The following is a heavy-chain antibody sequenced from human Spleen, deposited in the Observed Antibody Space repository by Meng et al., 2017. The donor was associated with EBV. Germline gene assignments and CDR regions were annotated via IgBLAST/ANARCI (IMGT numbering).Heavy chain of an antibody. Sequence: EVQMVQSGAEVRKPGSTVRTSCKASGYTFTGYHIHWVQQAPGKGLEWMGLLDPEDGEKKYADVFQGRVTMSADTSTDTAYMELSSLTFDDTAVYYCARGPRPMQTYDWFDTWGQGTLVTVSS. J-gene: IGHJ5*02. V-gene: IGHV1-69-2*01. CDR2: LDPEDGEK. CDR3: ARGPRPMQTYDWFDT. D-gene: IGHD3-10*01. CDR1: GYTFTGYH.